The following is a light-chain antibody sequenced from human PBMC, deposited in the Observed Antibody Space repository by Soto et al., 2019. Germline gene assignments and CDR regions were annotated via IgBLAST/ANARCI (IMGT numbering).Light chain of an antibody. J-gene: IGKJ1*01. V-gene: IGKV1-5*01. CDR2: GAS. CDR3: QQYNSYDMWS. CDR1: QGISKW. Sequence: DIQMTQSPSTLSASVGDRVTITCRASQGISKWLAWYQQRPGKAPKLLIYGASSLESGVPSRFSGSGSGTEFTLTTSSLQPDDFATYFCQQYNSYDMWSFGQGTKVDLK.